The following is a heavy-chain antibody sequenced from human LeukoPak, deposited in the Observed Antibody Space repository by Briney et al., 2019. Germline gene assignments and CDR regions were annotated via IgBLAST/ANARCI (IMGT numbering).Heavy chain of an antibody. J-gene: IGHJ3*02. CDR1: GGPFSGDY. D-gene: IGHD3-3*01. Sequence: SSETLSLTCAVYGGPFSGDYWSWVRQAPGQGLEWVSAVSGSAYSKYYADSVKGRFTISRDNSKNTLYLQMNSLRAEDTAVYFCAKWMVRNDFWSGAFDIWGQGTMVTVSS. CDR2: VSGSAYSK. CDR3: AKWMVRNDFWSGAFDI. V-gene: IGHV3-23*01.